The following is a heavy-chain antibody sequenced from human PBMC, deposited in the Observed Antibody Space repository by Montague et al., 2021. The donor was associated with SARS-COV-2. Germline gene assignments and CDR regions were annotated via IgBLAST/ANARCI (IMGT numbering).Heavy chain of an antibody. CDR2: INHSGST. CDR3: ARGLAELRYFDWYHYYFDY. J-gene: IGHJ4*02. Sequence: SETLSLTCSVSGDSISSGTHYWSWIRQPAGKGLEWIGEINHSGSTNYNPSLKSRVTISVDTSKNQFSLKLSSVTAADTAVYYCARGLAELRYFDWYHYYFDYWGQGTLVTVSS. CDR1: GDSISSGTHY. D-gene: IGHD3-9*01. V-gene: IGHV4-61*10.